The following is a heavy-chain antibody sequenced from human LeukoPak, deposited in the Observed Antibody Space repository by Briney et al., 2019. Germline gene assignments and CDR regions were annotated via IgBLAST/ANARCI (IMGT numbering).Heavy chain of an antibody. CDR3: ASQSGVVPANYYYYMDV. CDR2: INHSGST. D-gene: IGHD2-2*01. V-gene: IGHV4-34*01. Sequence: PSETLSLTSAVYGGSFSGYYWSWIRHPPGKGLEWIGEINHSGSTNYNTSLKSRVTISVDTSKNQFSLKLSSVTAADTAVCYCASQSGVVPANYYYYMDVWGKGTTVTVSS. J-gene: IGHJ6*03. CDR1: GGSFSGYY.